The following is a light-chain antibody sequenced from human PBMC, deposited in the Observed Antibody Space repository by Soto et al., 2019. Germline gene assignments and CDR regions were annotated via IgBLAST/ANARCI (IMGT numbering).Light chain of an antibody. V-gene: IGLV4-69*01. CDR2: LNSDGSH. Sequence: QLVLTQSPSASASQGASVKLTCTLSSGHSSYAIAWHQQQPEKGPRYLMKLNSDGSHSKGDGIPDRFSGSSSGAERYLTISSLQSEDEADFYCQTWGTGIQVFGGGTKLTVL. J-gene: IGLJ2*01. CDR1: SGHSSYA. CDR3: QTWGTGIQV.